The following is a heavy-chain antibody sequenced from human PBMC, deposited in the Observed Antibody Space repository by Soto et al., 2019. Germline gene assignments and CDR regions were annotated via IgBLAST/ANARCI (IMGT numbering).Heavy chain of an antibody. CDR1: SGSMNNKY. J-gene: IGHJ4*02. D-gene: IGHD3-10*01. CDR3: ASGGWSLGS. V-gene: IGHV4-59*01. Sequence: QVPLQESGPRLVKPSETLSLTCNVSSGSMNNKYWSWIRQPPGKGLEWIGYIYYTGSTNYNPALNSRFSMSVDTSKNQFSLDLRSVTAADTAVYFCASGGWSLGSWGQGTLVTVSS. CDR2: IYYTGST.